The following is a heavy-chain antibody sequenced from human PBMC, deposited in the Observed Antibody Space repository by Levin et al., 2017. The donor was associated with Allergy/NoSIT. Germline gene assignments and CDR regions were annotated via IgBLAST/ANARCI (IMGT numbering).Heavy chain of an antibody. CDR1: GGSISSGGYY. Sequence: PSETLSLTCTVSGGSISSGGYYWSWIRQHPGKGLEWIGYIYYSGSTYYNPSLKSRVTISVDTSKNQFSLKLSSVTAADTAVYYCARVDIVVVPAATHPTSNWFDPWGQGTLVTVSS. CDR3: ARVDIVVVPAATHPTSNWFDP. D-gene: IGHD2-2*03. J-gene: IGHJ5*02. CDR2: IYYSGST. V-gene: IGHV4-31*03.